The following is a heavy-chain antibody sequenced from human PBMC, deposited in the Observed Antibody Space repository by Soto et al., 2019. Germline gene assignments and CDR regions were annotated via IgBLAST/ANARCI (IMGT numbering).Heavy chain of an antibody. Sequence: GGSLRLSCVASGFTFSSYWMSWARQAPGKGLEWVANIKSDGSEMYYVDSVKGRFTISRDNARKSLYLQMNSLRVEDTALYYCARDLGVVITAEYFQHWGQGTLVTVSS. CDR3: ARDLGVVITAEYFQH. V-gene: IGHV3-7*03. CDR2: IKSDGSEM. J-gene: IGHJ1*01. D-gene: IGHD3-22*01. CDR1: GFTFSSYW.